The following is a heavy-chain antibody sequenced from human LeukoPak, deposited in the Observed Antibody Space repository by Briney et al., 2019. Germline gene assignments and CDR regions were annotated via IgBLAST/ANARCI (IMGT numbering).Heavy chain of an antibody. CDR2: INHSGYT. J-gene: IGHJ4*02. CDR3: TRMTTGHDY. V-gene: IGHV4-34*01. D-gene: IGHD4-17*01. Sequence: SETLSLTCAVSGVSFNDYYWSWVRQAPGKGLEWIGEINHSGYTNDSPSLKSRVTISIDTSRKQFSLNLRSVTVADTGIYYCTRMTTGHDYWGQGTLVTASS. CDR1: GVSFNDYY.